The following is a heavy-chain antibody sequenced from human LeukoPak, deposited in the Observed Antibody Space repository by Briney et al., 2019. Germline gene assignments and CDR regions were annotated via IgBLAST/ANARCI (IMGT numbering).Heavy chain of an antibody. CDR1: GGSISSNNW. V-gene: IGHV4-4*02. CDR2: IYHDGST. Sequence: PSETLSLTCAVSGGSISSNNWWIWVRQSPEKGLEWIGEIYHDGSTNYIPSLKSRVTISMDKSKNQLSLKLNFVTAADTAVYYCARDRGGYTYSHDYWGQGTLVTVSS. CDR3: ARDRGGYTYSHDY. J-gene: IGHJ4*02. D-gene: IGHD5-18*01.